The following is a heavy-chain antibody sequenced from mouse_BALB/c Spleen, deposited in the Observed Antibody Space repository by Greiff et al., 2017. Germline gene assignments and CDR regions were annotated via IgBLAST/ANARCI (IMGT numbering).Heavy chain of an antibody. CDR2: ISYDGSN. CDR3: ARDPYRYDGY. CDR1: GYSITSGYY. J-gene: IGHJ2*01. Sequence: EVQLQQSGPGLVKPSQSLSLTCSVTGYSITSGYYWNWIRQFPGNKLEWMGYISYDGSNNYNPSLKNRISITRDTSKNQFFLKLNSVTTEDTATYYCARDPYRYDGYWGQGTTLTVSS. V-gene: IGHV3-6*02. D-gene: IGHD2-14*01.